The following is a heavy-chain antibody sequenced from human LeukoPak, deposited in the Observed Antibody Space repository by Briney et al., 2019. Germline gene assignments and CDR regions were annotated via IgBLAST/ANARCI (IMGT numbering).Heavy chain of an antibody. V-gene: IGHV3-21*01. D-gene: IGHD6-13*01. J-gene: IGHJ5*02. CDR1: GFTFSSYS. Sequence: GGSLRLSCAASGFTFSSYSMNWVRQAPGKGLEWVSSISSSSSYIYYADSVKGRFTISRDNAKNSLYLQMNSLRAEDTAVYFCAGARYSSSWYHFDPWGQGTLVTVSS. CDR3: AGARYSSSWYHFDP. CDR2: ISSSSSYI.